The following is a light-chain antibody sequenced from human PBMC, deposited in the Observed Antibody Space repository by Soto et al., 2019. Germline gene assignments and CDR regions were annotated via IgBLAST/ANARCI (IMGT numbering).Light chain of an antibody. CDR3: KQYDNWPWT. CDR2: GAS. Sequence: EIMMTQSPATLSVSPGEGATLSCRASQSVSSNLAWYQQKPGQSPRLLIYGASTRATGIPARFSGSGSGTDFTVTISSLQSEDSAVYYCKQYDNWPWTFGQGTKVEIK. CDR1: QSVSSN. V-gene: IGKV3-15*01. J-gene: IGKJ1*01.